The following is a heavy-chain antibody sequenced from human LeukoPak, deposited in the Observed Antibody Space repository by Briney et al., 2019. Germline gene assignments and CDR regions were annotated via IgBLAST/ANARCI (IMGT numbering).Heavy chain of an antibody. Sequence: GESLKISCKGSGYSFTSYWIGWVRQMPGKGLEWMGIIYPGDSETRYSPSIQGQVTISADKSISTAYLQWSSLKASDTAMYYCARPPFEAAAGTLEYFQHWGQGTLVTVSS. CDR3: ARPPFEAAAGTLEYFQH. J-gene: IGHJ1*01. CDR2: IYPGDSET. CDR1: GYSFTSYW. V-gene: IGHV5-51*01. D-gene: IGHD6-13*01.